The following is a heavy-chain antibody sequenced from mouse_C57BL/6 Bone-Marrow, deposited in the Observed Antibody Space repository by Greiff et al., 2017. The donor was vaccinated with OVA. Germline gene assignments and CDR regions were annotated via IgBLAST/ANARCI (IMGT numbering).Heavy chain of an antibody. Sequence: EVQLVESGGGLVQPGESLKLSCESNEYDFPSHDMSWVRKTPGKRLELVAAINRDGGSTYYPDTMERRFIISRDNTKKTLYLQMSSLRSEDTALYYGARYGVTTVEDYWGQGTTLTVSS. V-gene: IGHV5-2*01. CDR2: INRDGGST. J-gene: IGHJ2*01. CDR1: EYDFPSHD. CDR3: ARYGVTTVEDY. D-gene: IGHD1-1*01.